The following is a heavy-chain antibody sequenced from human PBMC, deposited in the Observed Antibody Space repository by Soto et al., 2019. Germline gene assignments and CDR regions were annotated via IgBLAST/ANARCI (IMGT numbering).Heavy chain of an antibody. CDR2: VDGDGTGT. CDR3: ATIFEF. Sequence: EVQLVESGGGSVRPGGSLRLSCAASGFIFSNYWLHWVRQVPGKGLVWVSRVDGDGTGTSYADSVKGRFTISRDNTKNTVYLQIDSLRDEDSAVYYCATIFEFWGLGALVTVSS. CDR1: GFIFSNYW. V-gene: IGHV3-74*01. J-gene: IGHJ4*02.